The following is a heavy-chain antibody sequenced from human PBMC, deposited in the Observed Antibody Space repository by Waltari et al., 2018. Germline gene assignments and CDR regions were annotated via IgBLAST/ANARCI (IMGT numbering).Heavy chain of an antibody. Sequence: QVQLQQWGAGLLKPSETLSLTCAVYGGSFSGYYWSWNRQPPGKGLEWIGEINHSGSTNYNPARQSRVLISVDTAKNQFSRKLSSVTAADTAVYYCARVVRYCSSTSCSEYYFDYWGQGTLVTVSS. CDR1: GGSFSGYY. CDR3: ARVVRYCSSTSCSEYYFDY. V-gene: IGHV4-34*01. D-gene: IGHD2-2*01. J-gene: IGHJ4*02. CDR2: INHSGST.